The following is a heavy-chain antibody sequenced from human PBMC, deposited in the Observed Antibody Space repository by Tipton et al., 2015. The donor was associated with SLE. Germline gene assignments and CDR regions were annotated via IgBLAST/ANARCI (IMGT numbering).Heavy chain of an antibody. V-gene: IGHV4-34*01. Sequence: TLSLTCAVYGGSFSGYHWTWIRPPPGQGLEWIGEIADTGSPNYNPSLKSRVTISLDTSKSQFSLILNSLTAADTAVYYCARDPLVRSPGAGGFFDLWGHGTLVTVSS. J-gene: IGHJ4*01. CDR3: ARDPLVRSPGAGGFFDL. CDR1: GGSFSGYH. D-gene: IGHD3-16*02. CDR2: IADTGSP.